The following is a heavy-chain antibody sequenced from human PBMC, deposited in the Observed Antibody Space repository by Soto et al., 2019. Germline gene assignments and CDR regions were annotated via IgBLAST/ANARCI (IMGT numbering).Heavy chain of an antibody. CDR3: VRDRHVDTAMQFDY. CDR2: ISYDSSNK. D-gene: IGHD5-18*01. J-gene: IGHJ4*02. Sequence: ESGGGVVQPGRSLRLSCAASGFTFSGYAMHWVRQAPGKGLEWVAVISYDSSNKYYADSVKGRFTVSRDNSKNTLYLQMDSLRAEDTAVYYCVRDRHVDTAMQFDYWGQGTLITVSS. V-gene: IGHV3-30-3*01. CDR1: GFTFSGYA.